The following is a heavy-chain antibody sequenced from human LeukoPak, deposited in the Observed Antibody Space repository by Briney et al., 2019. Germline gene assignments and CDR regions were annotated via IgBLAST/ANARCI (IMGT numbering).Heavy chain of an antibody. Sequence: GRSLRLSCAASGFTFSSYGMHWVRQAPGKGLEWVAVIWYDGSNKYYADSVKGRFTTSRDNSKNTLYLQMNSLRAEDTAVYYCAKDRGYFDYWGQGTLVTVSS. CDR1: GFTFSSYG. J-gene: IGHJ4*02. D-gene: IGHD3-10*01. V-gene: IGHV3-33*06. CDR2: IWYDGSNK. CDR3: AKDRGYFDY.